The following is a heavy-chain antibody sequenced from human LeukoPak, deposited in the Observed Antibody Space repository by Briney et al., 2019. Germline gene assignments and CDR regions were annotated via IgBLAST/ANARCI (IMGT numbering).Heavy chain of an antibody. CDR2: IYYSGST. J-gene: IGHJ6*02. CDR3: ARKSQYSSSWYGMDV. CDR1: GGSISSYY. V-gene: IGHV4-59*01. D-gene: IGHD6-13*01. Sequence: SETLSLTCTVSGGSISSYYWRWIRQPPGKGLEWIGYIYYSGSTNYNPSLKSRVTISVDTSKNQFSLKLSSVTAADTAVYYCARKSQYSSSWYGMDVWGQGTTVTVSS.